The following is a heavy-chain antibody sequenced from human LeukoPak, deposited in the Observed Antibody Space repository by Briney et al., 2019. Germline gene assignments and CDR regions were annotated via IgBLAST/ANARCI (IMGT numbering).Heavy chain of an antibody. V-gene: IGHV4-4*07. CDR3: ARYYDSSGFNWFDP. D-gene: IGHD3-22*01. Sequence: SETLSLTCTVSGGSISSYYWSWIRQPAGKGLEWIGRIYTSGSTNYNPSLKSRVTMSVDTSKNQFSLKPSSVTAADTAVYYCARYYDSSGFNWFDPWGQGTLVTVSS. J-gene: IGHJ5*02. CDR1: GGSISSYY. CDR2: IYTSGST.